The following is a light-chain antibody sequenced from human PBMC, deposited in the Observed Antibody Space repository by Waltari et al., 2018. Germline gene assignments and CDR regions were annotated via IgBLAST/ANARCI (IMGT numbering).Light chain of an antibody. CDR1: SGHSSYA. CDR3: QTWVV. J-gene: IGLJ2*01. V-gene: IGLV4-69*01. Sequence: QLVVTHSPSASASLGASVKLTCTLSSGHSSYAIAWHQQQPEKGPRYLMKLNSDGSHSKGDGIPDRFSGSSSGAERYLTISSLQSEDEADYYCQTWVVFGGGTKLTVL. CDR2: LNSDGSH.